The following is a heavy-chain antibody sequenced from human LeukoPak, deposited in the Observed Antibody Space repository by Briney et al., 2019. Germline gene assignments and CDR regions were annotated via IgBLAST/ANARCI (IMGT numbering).Heavy chain of an antibody. J-gene: IGHJ5*02. CDR3: ARQYTIFGVALGWFDP. CDR1: GGSISSGGYY. D-gene: IGHD3-3*01. CDR2: IYYSGST. Sequence: SQTLSLTCTVSGGSISSGGYYWSWIRQHPGKGLEWIGYIYYSGSTNYNPSLKSRVTISVDTSKNQFSLKLSSVTAADTAVYYCARQYTIFGVALGWFDPWGQGTLVTVSS. V-gene: IGHV4-31*03.